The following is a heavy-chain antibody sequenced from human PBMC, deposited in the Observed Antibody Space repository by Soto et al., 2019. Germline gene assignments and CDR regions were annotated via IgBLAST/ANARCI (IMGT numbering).Heavy chain of an antibody. Sequence: GGSLRLSCAASGFTFGSYGMHWVRQAPGKGLEWVAVISYDGSNKYYADSVKGRFTISRDNSKNTLYLQMNSLRAEDTAVYYCAKDLMYYYDSSGYPAPLDYWGQGTLVTVYS. J-gene: IGHJ4*02. V-gene: IGHV3-30*18. CDR3: AKDLMYYYDSSGYPAPLDY. CDR2: ISYDGSNK. D-gene: IGHD3-22*01. CDR1: GFTFGSYG.